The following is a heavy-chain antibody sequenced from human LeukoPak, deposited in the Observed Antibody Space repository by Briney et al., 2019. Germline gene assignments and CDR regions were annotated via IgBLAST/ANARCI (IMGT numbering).Heavy chain of an antibody. CDR2: IKQDGSEK. J-gene: IGHJ4*02. V-gene: IGHV3-7*03. CDR3: ARDRRGPFDY. CDR1: GFTFSSYW. D-gene: IGHD3-16*01. Sequence: PGGSLRLSCAASGFTFSSYWMSWVRQAPGKGLEWVANIKQDGSEKYYVDSVKGRFTISRDNAKNSLYLQMNSLTAEDTALYYYARDRRGPFDYWGQGTLVTVSS.